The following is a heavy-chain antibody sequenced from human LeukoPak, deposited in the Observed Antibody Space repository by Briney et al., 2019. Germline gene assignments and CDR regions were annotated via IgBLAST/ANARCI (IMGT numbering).Heavy chain of an antibody. CDR3: ARGGAPPGRYAFDI. D-gene: IGHD1-26*01. J-gene: IGHJ3*02. CDR2: IIPIFGTA. V-gene: IGHV1-69*13. Sequence: GASVKVSCKASGGTFSSYAISWVRQAPGQGLERMGGIIPIFGTANYAQKFQGRVTITADESTSTAYMELSSLRSEDTAVYYCARGGAPPGRYAFDIWGQGTMVTVSS. CDR1: GGTFSSYA.